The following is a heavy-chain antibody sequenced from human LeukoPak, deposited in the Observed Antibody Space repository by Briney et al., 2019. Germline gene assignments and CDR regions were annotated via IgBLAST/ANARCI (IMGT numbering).Heavy chain of an antibody. Sequence: GSLRLSCAASGFTFSDYWMHWVRQVPGKGLVWVPRINTDGRSTIYADSVKGRFTISRDNAKNTLYLQMNSLRGEDTGVYYCGRDESVSGPTTFDFWGQGTLVTVSS. CDR1: GFTFSDYW. CDR2: INTDGRST. J-gene: IGHJ4*02. D-gene: IGHD6-19*01. V-gene: IGHV3-74*01. CDR3: GRDESVSGPTTFDF.